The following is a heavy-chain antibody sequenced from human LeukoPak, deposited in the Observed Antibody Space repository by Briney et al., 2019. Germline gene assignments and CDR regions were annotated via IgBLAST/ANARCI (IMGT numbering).Heavy chain of an antibody. D-gene: IGHD3-16*02. J-gene: IGHJ4*02. CDR1: GGSLSSYY. Sequence: SETLSLTRTDPGGSLSSYYWSWIRQPAGKGLEWIGRIYTSGSTNYNPSLKSRVTISVDPPQHQFSLKLSSVTAADTAVYYCASSPFTFGGVIVWTFDYWGQGTLVTVSS. V-gene: IGHV4-4*07. CDR2: IYTSGST. CDR3: ASSPFTFGGVIVWTFDY.